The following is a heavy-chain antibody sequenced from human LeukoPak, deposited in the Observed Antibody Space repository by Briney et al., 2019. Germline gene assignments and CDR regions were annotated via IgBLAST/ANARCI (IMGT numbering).Heavy chain of an antibody. J-gene: IGHJ5*02. V-gene: IGHV1-2*02. D-gene: IGHD2-2*01. Sequence: ASVKVSCKASGYTFTGYYMHWVRQAPGQGLEWMGWINPNSGGTNYAQKFQGRVTMTRDTSISTAYMELSRLRSDATAVYYCARVSVRFVPAPRNWFDPWGQGTLVTVSS. CDR2: INPNSGGT. CDR1: GYTFTGYY. CDR3: ARVSVRFVPAPRNWFDP.